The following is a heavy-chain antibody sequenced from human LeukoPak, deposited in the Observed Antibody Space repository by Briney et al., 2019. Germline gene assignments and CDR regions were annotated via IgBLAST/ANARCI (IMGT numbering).Heavy chain of an antibody. CDR1: GFTFSSYA. CDR2: ISGSGSST. J-gene: IGHJ5*02. Sequence: GGSLRLSCAASGFTFSSYAMSWVRQAPGKGLEWVSAISGSGSSTYYADSVKGRFTISRDNSKNTLYLQMNSLRAEDTAVYYCAKDRSCSGGSCPGNWFDPWGQGTLVTVSS. V-gene: IGHV3-23*01. CDR3: AKDRSCSGGSCPGNWFDP. D-gene: IGHD2-15*01.